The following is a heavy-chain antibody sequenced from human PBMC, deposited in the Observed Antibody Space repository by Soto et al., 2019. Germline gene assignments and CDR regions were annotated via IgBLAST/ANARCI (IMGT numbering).Heavy chain of an antibody. V-gene: IGHV6-1*01. Sequence: TLSLTCAISGDSVSSNSAAWNWIRQSPSRGLEWLGRTDYRSKWYKEYASSVKSRITINPDTSKNQFSLQLNSVSPEDTAVYYCARNVGWLDPWGQGTLVTVSS. CDR3: ARNVGWLDP. D-gene: IGHD2-15*01. CDR1: GDSVSSNSAA. CDR2: TDYRSKWYK. J-gene: IGHJ5*02.